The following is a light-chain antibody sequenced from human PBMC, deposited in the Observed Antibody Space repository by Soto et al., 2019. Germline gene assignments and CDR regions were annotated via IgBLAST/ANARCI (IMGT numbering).Light chain of an antibody. CDR2: DVS. CDR3: CSYAGSYHV. CDR1: SSDVGGYNY. Sequence: QSVLTQPRSVSGSPGQSVTISCTGTSSDVGGYNYVSWYQQHPGKAPKLMIYDVSKRPSGVPDRFSGSKSGNTASLTISGLQAEDEADYYCCSYAGSYHVFGTGTKVTV. J-gene: IGLJ1*01. V-gene: IGLV2-11*01.